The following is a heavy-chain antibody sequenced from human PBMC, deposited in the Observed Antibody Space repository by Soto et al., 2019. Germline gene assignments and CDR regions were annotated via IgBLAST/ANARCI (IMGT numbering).Heavy chain of an antibody. CDR1: GFTFSSDA. CDR2: ISYDGSKK. D-gene: IGHD3-3*01. CDR3: ARDKRDLRFLEWSYYFDY. J-gene: IGHJ4*02. Sequence: QVQLVESGGGVVQPGRSLRLSCAASGFTFSSDAMHWVRQAPGKGLEWVAVISYDGSKKYYADSVKGRFTISGDNSKNTLYLQMNSLRAEDTAVYYCARDKRDLRFLEWSYYFDYWGQGTLVTVSS. V-gene: IGHV3-30-3*01.